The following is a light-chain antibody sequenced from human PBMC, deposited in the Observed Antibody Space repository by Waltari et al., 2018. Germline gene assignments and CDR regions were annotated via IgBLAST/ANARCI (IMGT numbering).Light chain of an antibody. CDR2: DVS. V-gene: IGKV3-20*01. Sequence: EIMLTQSPGTLSLSPGERATLSCRASQIIFRALAWYQQKPGQAPRLLIYDVSTRASGIPDRFSGSGYGTDFSLTISRLEPEDFAVYYCQHYVRLPVTFGQGTKLEFK. CDR3: QHYVRLPVT. CDR1: QIIFRA. J-gene: IGKJ1*01.